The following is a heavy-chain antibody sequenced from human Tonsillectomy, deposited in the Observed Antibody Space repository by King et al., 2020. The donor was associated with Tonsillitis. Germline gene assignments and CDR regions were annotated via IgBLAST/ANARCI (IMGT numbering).Heavy chain of an antibody. J-gene: IGHJ5*02. V-gene: IGHV1-2*02. Sequence: QLVQSGTEVKMPGASVTVSCKASGYTFTDYHIHWIRQAPGQGLEWMGWINCNSGSTNYAQNLQGRVTLTRDTSTNTAYMDLRSLTSYDTAIYYCSRETWVYGSWGQGTLVTVSS. CDR1: GYTFTDYH. D-gene: IGHD5-24*01. CDR2: INCNSGST. CDR3: SRETWVYGS.